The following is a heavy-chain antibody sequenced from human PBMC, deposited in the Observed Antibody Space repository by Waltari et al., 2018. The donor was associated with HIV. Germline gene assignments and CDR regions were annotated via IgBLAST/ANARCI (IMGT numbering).Heavy chain of an antibody. J-gene: IGHJ5*02. CDR1: GFTFSVTI. CDR2: ISSSSSTI. Sequence: VQLVESGGGLVQPVGSLRLSCAASGFTFSVTILNWGRQAPGKGLEWVSDISSSSSTIYYADSVKGRFTISRDNAKNSLYLQMNSLRAEDTAVYYCAREGGYDLNWFDPWGQGTLVTVSS. CDR3: AREGGYDLNWFDP. V-gene: IGHV3-48*01. D-gene: IGHD5-12*01.